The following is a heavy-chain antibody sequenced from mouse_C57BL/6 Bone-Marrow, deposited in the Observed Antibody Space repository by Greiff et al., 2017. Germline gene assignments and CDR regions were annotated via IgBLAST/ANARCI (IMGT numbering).Heavy chain of an antibody. V-gene: IGHV1-55*01. J-gene: IGHJ2*01. CDR3: ANNYYGSSYGRN. Sequence: QVQLQQPGAELVKPGASVKMSCKASGYTFTSYWITWVKQRPGQGLEWIGDIYPGSGSTNYNEKFKSKATLTVDTSSSTAYMQLSSLTSEDSAVYYCANNYYGSSYGRNWGQGTTLTVSS. D-gene: IGHD1-1*01. CDR1: GYTFTSYW. CDR2: IYPGSGST.